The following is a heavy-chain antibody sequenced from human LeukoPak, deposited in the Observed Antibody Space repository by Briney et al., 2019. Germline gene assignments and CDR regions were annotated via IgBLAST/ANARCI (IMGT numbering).Heavy chain of an antibody. CDR2: IRYDGSKE. D-gene: IGHD1-14*01. Sequence: GGSLRHSCAASGFTFSSYGMHWVRQAPGKGLEWVAFIRYDGSKEYYADSVKGRFTISRDNSKNTLYLQMNSLKTEDTAVYYGAKDSRYYYVDYWGQGTLVTVSS. CDR1: GFTFSSYG. J-gene: IGHJ4*02. V-gene: IGHV3-30*02. CDR3: AKDSRYYYVDY.